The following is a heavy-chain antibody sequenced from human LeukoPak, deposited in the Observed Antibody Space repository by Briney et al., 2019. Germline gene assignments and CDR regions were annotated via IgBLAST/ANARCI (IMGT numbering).Heavy chain of an antibody. J-gene: IGHJ4*02. CDR2: FDPEDGET. CDR3: ATGWRLTGYFDY. Sequence: ASVKVSCKVSGYTLTELSMHWVRQAPGKGLEWMGGFDPEDGETIYAQKFQGRVTMTEDTSTDTAYMELSSLRSEDTAVYYCATGWRLTGYFDYWGQGTPVTVSS. CDR1: GYTLTELS. V-gene: IGHV1-24*01. D-gene: IGHD3-9*01.